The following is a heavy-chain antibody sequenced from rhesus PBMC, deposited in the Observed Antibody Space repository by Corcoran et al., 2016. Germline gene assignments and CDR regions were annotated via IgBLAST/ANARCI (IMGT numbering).Heavy chain of an antibody. J-gene: IGHJ5-1*01. CDR1: GGSISSNY. D-gene: IGHD5-12*01. Sequence: QVQLQESGPGLVKPLETLSLTCAVSGGSISSNYWSWIRQAPGKGLEWIGYIYGSGSRTNHNPALKRRVTLSVDTAKNQVSLKLRAVTAADTGVYYCASGSFARFDVWGAGVLVTVSS. CDR3: ASGSFARFDV. CDR2: IYGSGSRT. V-gene: IGHV4S11*01.